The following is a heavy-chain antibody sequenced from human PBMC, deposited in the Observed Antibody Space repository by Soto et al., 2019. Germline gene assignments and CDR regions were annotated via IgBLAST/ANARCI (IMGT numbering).Heavy chain of an antibody. Sequence: PGGSLRLSCASSGFTFSDYYMSLIRQAPGKGLEWVAYISSSGSDINYADSVKGRFTISRDNSKNTLYLQMNSLRAEDTAVYYCARDGVGATAFFGYFDYWGQGALVTVSS. CDR2: ISSSGSDI. CDR1: GFTFSDYY. D-gene: IGHD1-26*01. V-gene: IGHV3-11*06. CDR3: ARDGVGATAFFGYFDY. J-gene: IGHJ4*02.